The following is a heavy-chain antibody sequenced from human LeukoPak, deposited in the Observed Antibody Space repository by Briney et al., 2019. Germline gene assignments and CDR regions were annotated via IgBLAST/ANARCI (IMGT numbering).Heavy chain of an antibody. CDR1: GFTFSSCE. Sequence: GGSLSLSCAASGFTFSSCEMNWVRQAPGKGLEWVSYISSSGSPIYYADSVKGRFTISRDNAKNSLYLQMNSLRAEDTAVYYCAREYSDGSGSYYYYYGMDVWGKGTTVIVSS. J-gene: IGHJ6*04. V-gene: IGHV3-48*03. D-gene: IGHD3-10*01. CDR3: AREYSDGSGSYYYYYGMDV. CDR2: ISSSGSPI.